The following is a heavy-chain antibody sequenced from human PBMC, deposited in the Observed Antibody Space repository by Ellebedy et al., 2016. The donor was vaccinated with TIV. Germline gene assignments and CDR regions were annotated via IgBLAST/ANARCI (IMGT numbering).Heavy chain of an antibody. D-gene: IGHD6-13*01. V-gene: IGHV4-59*08. CDR2: IYYSGST. J-gene: IGHJ4*02. Sequence: SETLSLTCTVSGGSISSYYWSWIRQPPGKGLEWIGYIYYSGSTNYNPSLKSRVTISVDTSKNQFSLKLSSVTAADTAVYYCARAERVRGSSWYVDYWGQGTLVTVSS. CDR1: GGSISSYY. CDR3: ARAERVRGSSWYVDY.